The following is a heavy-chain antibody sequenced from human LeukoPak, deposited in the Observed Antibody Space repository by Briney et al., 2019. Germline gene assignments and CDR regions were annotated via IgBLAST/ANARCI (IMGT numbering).Heavy chain of an antibody. D-gene: IGHD4-17*01. Sequence: SETLSLTCAVYGGSFSGFYWNWIRQPPGKGLEWIGAINHSGGTDYNPSLQSRVTISVDTSNNQLSLKLSSVTAADTAVYFCARGDYGDYGFYDAFDIWGQGTMVTVSS. CDR3: ARGDYGDYGFYDAFDI. CDR1: GGSFSGFY. J-gene: IGHJ3*02. CDR2: INHSGGT. V-gene: IGHV4-34*01.